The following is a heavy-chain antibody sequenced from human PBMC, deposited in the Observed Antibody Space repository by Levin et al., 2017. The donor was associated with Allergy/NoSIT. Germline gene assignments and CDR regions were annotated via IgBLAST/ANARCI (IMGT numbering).Heavy chain of an antibody. D-gene: IGHD6-19*01. CDR3: AREGSIAVAGADDFDY. Sequence: PGGSLRLSCKASGYTFTSYGISWVRQAPGQGLEWMGWISAYNGNTNYAQKLQGRVTMTTDTSTSTAYMELRSLRSDDTAVYYCAREGSIAVAGADDFDYWGQGTLVTVSS. J-gene: IGHJ4*02. CDR2: ISAYNGNT. V-gene: IGHV1-18*01. CDR1: GYTFTSYG.